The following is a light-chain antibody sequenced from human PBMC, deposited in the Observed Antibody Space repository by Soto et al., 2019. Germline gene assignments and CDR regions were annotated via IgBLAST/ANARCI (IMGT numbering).Light chain of an antibody. CDR3: SSYSNTSTLYV. Sequence: QSVLTQPASVSGSPGQSITISCTGTSSDVGSYNYVSWYQQHPGKAPKLKIYDVNKRPSGVSNRFSGSKSGNTASLTISGIQAEDEADYYCSSYSNTSTLYVFGTGTKVTVL. CDR1: SSDVGSYNY. J-gene: IGLJ1*01. V-gene: IGLV2-14*01. CDR2: DVN.